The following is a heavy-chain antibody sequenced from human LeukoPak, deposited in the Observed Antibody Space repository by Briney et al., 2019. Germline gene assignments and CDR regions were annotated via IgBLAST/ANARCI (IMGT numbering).Heavy chain of an antibody. CDR1: GFTFSSYA. D-gene: IGHD6-13*01. J-gene: IGHJ4*02. CDR2: SSGSGGST. V-gene: IGHV3-23*01. CDR3: AKSSVGSEKSLKAAAGPKPHDY. Sequence: PGGSLRLSCAASGFTFSSYAMSWVRQAPGKGLEWVSASSGSGGSTYYADSVKGRFTISRDNSKNTLYLQMNSLRAEDTAVYYCAKSSVGSEKSLKAAAGPKPHDYWGQGTLVTVSS.